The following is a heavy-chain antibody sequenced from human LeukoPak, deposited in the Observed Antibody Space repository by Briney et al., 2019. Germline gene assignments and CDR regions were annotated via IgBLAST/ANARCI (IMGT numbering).Heavy chain of an antibody. Sequence: GGSLRLSCAASGFTVSSNYMSWVRQAPGKGLEWVSVIYSGGSTYYADSVKGRFTISRDNSKNTLYLQMNSLRAEDTAVYYCVARVVEDAFDIWGQGTMVTVSS. J-gene: IGHJ3*02. CDR3: VARVVEDAFDI. V-gene: IGHV3-53*01. CDR1: GFTVSSNY. CDR2: IYSGGST. D-gene: IGHD2-15*01.